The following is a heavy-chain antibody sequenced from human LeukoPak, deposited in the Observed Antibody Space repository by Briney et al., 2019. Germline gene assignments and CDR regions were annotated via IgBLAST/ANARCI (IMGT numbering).Heavy chain of an antibody. Sequence: ASVKVSCKASGYTFTSYGISWVRQAPGQGLEWMGWISAYNGNTNYAQKLQGRVTMTTDTSTSTAYMELRSLRSDDTAVHYCARTRTTVTTDWFDPWGQETLVTVSS. D-gene: IGHD4-17*01. CDR3: ARTRTTVTTDWFDP. V-gene: IGHV1-18*01. CDR1: GYTFTSYG. J-gene: IGHJ5*02. CDR2: ISAYNGNT.